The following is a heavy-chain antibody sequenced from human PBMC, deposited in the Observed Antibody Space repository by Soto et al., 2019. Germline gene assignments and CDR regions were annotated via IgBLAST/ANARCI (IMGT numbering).Heavy chain of an antibody. CDR1: GFTFSSYA. CDR3: ARVSDTAMVVVYYYGMDV. Sequence: VQLVESGGGVVQPGRSLRLSCAASGFTFSSYAMHWVRQAPGKGLEWVAVISYDGSNKYYADSVKGRFTISRDNSKNTLYLQMNSLRAEDTAVYYCARVSDTAMVVVYYYGMDVWGQGTTVTVSS. V-gene: IGHV3-30-3*01. D-gene: IGHD5-18*01. CDR2: ISYDGSNK. J-gene: IGHJ6*02.